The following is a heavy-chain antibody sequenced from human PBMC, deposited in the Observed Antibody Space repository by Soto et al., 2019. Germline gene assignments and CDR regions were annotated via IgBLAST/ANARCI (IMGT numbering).Heavy chain of an antibody. J-gene: IGHJ4*02. CDR2: ISYDGSNK. CDR1: GFTFSSYA. CDR3: ASPRGIQLWSLFDY. Sequence: QVQLVESGGGVVQPGRSLRLSCAASGFTFSSYAMHGFRKAPGKGLEWVAVISYDGSNKYYADSVKGRFTISRDNSKNTLYLQMNSLRAEDTAVYYCASPRGIQLWSLFDYWGQGTLVTVSS. D-gene: IGHD5-18*01. V-gene: IGHV3-30-3*01.